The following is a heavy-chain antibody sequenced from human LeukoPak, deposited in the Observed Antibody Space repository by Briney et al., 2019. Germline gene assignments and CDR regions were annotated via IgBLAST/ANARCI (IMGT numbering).Heavy chain of an antibody. CDR2: INYSGNTI. CDR3: AALGITMIGGV. V-gene: IGHV3-48*03. J-gene: IGHJ6*04. Sequence: PGGSLRLSCATSGFTFSSYEMNWVRQAPGKGLEWVSYINYSGNTIYYADSVKGRFTISRDNAKNSLYLQMNSLRAEDTAVYYCAALGITMIGGVWGKGTTVTISS. D-gene: IGHD3-10*02. CDR1: GFTFSSYE.